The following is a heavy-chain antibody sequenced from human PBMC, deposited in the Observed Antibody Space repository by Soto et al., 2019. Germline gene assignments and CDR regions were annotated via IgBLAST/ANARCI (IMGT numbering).Heavy chain of an antibody. D-gene: IGHD2-15*01. CDR3: ARTSCSGGSCSPDP. V-gene: IGHV3-74*01. Sequence: PGGSLRLSCAASGFTLSGYWMHWVRQGPGKGPVWVARISSSGSTTDYANSVKGRFTISRDNAKNTLFLQMSSLRYEDTAVYYCARTSCSGGSCSPDPWGRETLVTVSS. CDR2: ISSSGSTT. CDR1: GFTLSGYW. J-gene: IGHJ5*02.